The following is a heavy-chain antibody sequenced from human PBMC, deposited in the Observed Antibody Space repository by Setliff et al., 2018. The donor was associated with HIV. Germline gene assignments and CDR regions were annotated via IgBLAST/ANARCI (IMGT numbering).Heavy chain of an antibody. CDR2: INPSGIT. J-gene: IGHJ4*02. Sequence: PSETLSLTCAVSGYSISSGYFWGWIRQPPGKGLEWIGDINPSGITHYNPSLKSRVTMSADTSKNQFSLKLSSTTAADTAVYYCARERGGGDTIMGDFDHWGQGTLVTVS. CDR1: GYSISSGYF. D-gene: IGHD5-18*01. V-gene: IGHV4-38-2*02. CDR3: ARERGGGDTIMGDFDH.